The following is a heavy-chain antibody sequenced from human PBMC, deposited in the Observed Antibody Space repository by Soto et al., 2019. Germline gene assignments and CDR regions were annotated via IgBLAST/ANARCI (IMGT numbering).Heavy chain of an antibody. V-gene: IGHV4-59*08. J-gene: IGHJ4*02. CDR1: GGSISSYY. CDR2: IYYSGST. D-gene: IGHD3-3*01. Sequence: PSETLSLTCTVAGGSISSYYWSWIRQPPGKGLEWIGYIYYSGSTNYNPSLKSRDTISVDTSKTQFSLKLSSVTAADTAVYYCASHDIVYDFWSGYYFDYWGQGTLVTVSS. CDR3: ASHDIVYDFWSGYYFDY.